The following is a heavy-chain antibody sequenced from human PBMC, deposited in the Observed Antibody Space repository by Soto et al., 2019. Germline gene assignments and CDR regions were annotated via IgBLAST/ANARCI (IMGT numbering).Heavy chain of an antibody. Sequence: ASLSLTCTVTVVTGSRYAWSWSRQPPRKGLEWIGYIYYSGSTNYNPSLKSRVTISVDTSKNQFSLKLSSVTAADTAVYYCARLKGRIFGVVTDRPFAYWGQGTLVTVSS. CDR3: ARLKGRIFGVVTDRPFAY. CDR2: IYYSGST. D-gene: IGHD3-3*02. V-gene: IGHV4-59*08. J-gene: IGHJ4*02. CDR1: VVTGSRYA.